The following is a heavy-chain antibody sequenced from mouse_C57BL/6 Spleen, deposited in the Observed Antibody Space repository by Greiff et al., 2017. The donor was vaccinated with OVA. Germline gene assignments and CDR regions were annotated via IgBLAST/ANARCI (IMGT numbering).Heavy chain of an antibody. J-gene: IGHJ3*01. CDR3: TGADYYGTFAY. CDR1: GFTFSNYW. Sequence: EVQLQQSGGGLVQPGGSMKLSCVASGFTFSNYWMNWVRQSPEKGLEWVAQIRLKSDNYATHYAESVKGRFTISRDDSKSSVYLQMNNLRAEDTGIYYCTGADYYGTFAYWGQGTLVTVSA. V-gene: IGHV6-3*01. CDR2: IRLKSDNYAT. D-gene: IGHD1-1*01.